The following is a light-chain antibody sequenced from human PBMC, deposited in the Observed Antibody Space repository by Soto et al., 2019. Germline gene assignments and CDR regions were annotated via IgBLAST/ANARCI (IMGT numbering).Light chain of an antibody. Sequence: QSVLTQPASVSGSPGQSITISCTGTSSDVGGYNFVSWYQQHPGKAPKLMIYDVSNRPSGVSNRFSGSKSGNTASLTISGLQAEDEAAYYCSSYTSINTVLFGGGTKLTVL. CDR1: SSDVGGYNF. CDR3: SSYTSINTVL. J-gene: IGLJ2*01. CDR2: DVS. V-gene: IGLV2-14*01.